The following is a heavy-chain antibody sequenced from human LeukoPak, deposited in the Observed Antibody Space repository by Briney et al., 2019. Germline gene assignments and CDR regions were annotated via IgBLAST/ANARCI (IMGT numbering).Heavy chain of an antibody. CDR2: IKPDGSEK. D-gene: IGHD4-17*01. Sequence: GGSLSLSRAASGFTFSSYWMDWVRQAPGKGLEWVANIKPDGSEKYYVDSVKGRFTISRDNAKNSLYLQMNSLRVEDTAVYYCARDKYGAYFDSWGQGTLVTVSS. CDR3: ARDKYGAYFDS. CDR1: GFTFSSYW. V-gene: IGHV3-7*04. J-gene: IGHJ4*02.